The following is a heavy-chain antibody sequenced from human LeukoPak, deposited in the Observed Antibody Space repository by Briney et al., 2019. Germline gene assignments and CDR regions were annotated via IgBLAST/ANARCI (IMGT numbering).Heavy chain of an antibody. Sequence: GGSLRLSCTASGFTFGDYAMSWFRQAPEKGLEWVGFIRSKAYGGTTEYAASVKGRFTISRDDSKSIAYLQMNSLKTEDTAVYYCTRTEMATMRFDYWGQGTLVTVSS. CDR1: GFTFGDYA. J-gene: IGHJ4*02. D-gene: IGHD5-24*01. V-gene: IGHV3-49*03. CDR2: IRSKAYGGTT. CDR3: TRTEMATMRFDY.